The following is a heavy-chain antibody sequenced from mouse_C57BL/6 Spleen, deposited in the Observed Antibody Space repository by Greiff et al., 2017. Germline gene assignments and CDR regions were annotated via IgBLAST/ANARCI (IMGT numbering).Heavy chain of an antibody. CDR2: IYPGDGDT. CDR1: GYAFSSSW. CDR3: ARCCYYGNSYDVDY. J-gene: IGHJ2*01. D-gene: IGHD1-1*01. V-gene: IGHV1-82*01. Sequence: HVQLQQSGPALVKPGVSVQISCQASGYAFSSSWMIWVKQRPGKGLEWIGRIYPGDGDTNYNGKFKGKATLTAAKSSSTAYMQLSSLTSEDSAVYFCARCCYYGNSYDVDYWGPGTTLTVFS.